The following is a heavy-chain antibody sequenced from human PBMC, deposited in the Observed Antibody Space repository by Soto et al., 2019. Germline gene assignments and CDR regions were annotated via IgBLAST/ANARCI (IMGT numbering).Heavy chain of an antibody. Sequence: SETLSLTCTVSGGSISSGDCYWSWIRQPPGKGLEWIGYIYYSGSTYYNPSLKSRVTISVDTSKNQFSLKLTSVTAADTAVYYCARDKITGLFDYWGQGTLVTVSS. CDR1: GGSISSGDCY. CDR2: IYYSGST. D-gene: IGHD2-8*02. V-gene: IGHV4-30-4*01. J-gene: IGHJ4*02. CDR3: ARDKITGLFDY.